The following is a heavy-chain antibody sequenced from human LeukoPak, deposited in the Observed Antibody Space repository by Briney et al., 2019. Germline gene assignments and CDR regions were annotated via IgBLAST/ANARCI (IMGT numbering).Heavy chain of an antibody. CDR1: GFTFSTYA. V-gene: IGHV3-23*01. D-gene: IGHD6-19*01. Sequence: PGGSLRLSCAASGFTFSTYAMSWVRQAPGKGLEWVSGVTGSGANTFYADSVKGRFTISRDNSKNTLFLQMNSLRAEDTALYYCARASRWLAFDDWGQGALVTVSA. J-gene: IGHJ4*02. CDR3: ARASRWLAFDD. CDR2: VTGSGANT.